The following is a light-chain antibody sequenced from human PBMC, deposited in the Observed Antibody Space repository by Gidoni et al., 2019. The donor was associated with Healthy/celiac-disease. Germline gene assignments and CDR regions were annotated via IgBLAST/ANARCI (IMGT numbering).Light chain of an antibody. Sequence: DIQMTQSPSSLSASVGDRVTITCRASQSISSYLNWYQQKPGKAPKLLIYAASSLQSGVPSRFSGSGSGTDCTLTISSLQPEDFATYYCQKSYSTPLYSFGQGTKLEIK. CDR2: AAS. CDR3: QKSYSTPLYS. CDR1: QSISSY. V-gene: IGKV1-39*01. J-gene: IGKJ2*03.